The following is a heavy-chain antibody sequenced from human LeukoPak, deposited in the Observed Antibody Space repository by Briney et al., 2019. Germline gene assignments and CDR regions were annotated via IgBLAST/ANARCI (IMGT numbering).Heavy chain of an antibody. Sequence: SETLSLTCTVSGGSISSYYWSWLRQPPGKGLEWIGYIYYSGSTNYNPSLKSRVTISVDTSKNQFSLKLSSVTAADTAVYYCARGRIAAAGTYYYYYGMDVWGQGTTVTVSS. CDR1: GGSISSYY. CDR3: ARGRIAAAGTYYYYYGMDV. J-gene: IGHJ6*02. D-gene: IGHD6-13*01. CDR2: IYYSGST. V-gene: IGHV4-59*01.